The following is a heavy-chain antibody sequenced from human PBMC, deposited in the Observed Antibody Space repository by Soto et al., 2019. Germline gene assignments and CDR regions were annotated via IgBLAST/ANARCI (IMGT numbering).Heavy chain of an antibody. V-gene: IGHV3-21*01. CDR1: GLTFSTYG. CDR3: ATDGAAGAALGV. J-gene: IGHJ6*02. D-gene: IGHD6-13*01. CDR2: INSGGEYF. Sequence: EVQLVESGGGLVKPGGSLRLSCAASGLTFSTYGMNWVRQAPGKGLEWVSSINSGGEYFDYADAVKGRLTISRDKAKDLLYLQLDSLRVEDTAVYYCATDGAAGAALGVWGQGTTVTVSS.